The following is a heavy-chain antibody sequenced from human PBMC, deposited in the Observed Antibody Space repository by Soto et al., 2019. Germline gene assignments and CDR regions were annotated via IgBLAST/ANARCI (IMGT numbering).Heavy chain of an antibody. CDR3: ATVPYGSGPT. V-gene: IGHV3-15*07. D-gene: IGHD6-19*01. CDR1: RFNFSAAW. J-gene: IGHJ4*02. CDR2: IKPKSEGETA. Sequence: EMQLVQSGGGLVKPGGSLRLSCVASRFNFSAAWLNWIRQAPGKGLEWVGRIKPKSEGETADYTATVRGRFTISRDDSQNTLHLQMDSLKTEDTAVYYCATVPYGSGPTWGLGVLVTVSS.